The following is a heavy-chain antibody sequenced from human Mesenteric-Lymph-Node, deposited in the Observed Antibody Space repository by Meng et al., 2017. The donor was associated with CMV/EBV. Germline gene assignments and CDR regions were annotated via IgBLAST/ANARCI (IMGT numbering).Heavy chain of an antibody. D-gene: IGHD3-3*01. CDR3: AREESRITIFGVVKNY. CDR1: GFTFSTYA. J-gene: IGHJ4*02. Sequence: GESLKISCAASGFTFSTYAMSWVRQAPGKGLEWVSVIYGGGSTYYADSVKGRFTISRDNSKNTLYLQMNSLRAEDTAVYYCAREESRITIFGVVKNYWGQGTLVTVSS. CDR2: IYGGGST. V-gene: IGHV3-66*02.